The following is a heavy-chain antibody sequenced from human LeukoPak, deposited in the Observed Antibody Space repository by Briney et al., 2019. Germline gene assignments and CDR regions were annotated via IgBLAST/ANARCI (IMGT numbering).Heavy chain of an antibody. J-gene: IGHJ4*02. CDR2: ISAYNGNT. Sequence: ASVKVSCKASGYSFTSYGISWVRQAPGQGLEWMGWISAYNGNTNYAQKLQGRVTMTTDTSTSTAYMELRSLRSDDTAVYYCASRTRNCSSTSCQIFDYWGRGTLVTVSS. CDR3: ASRTRNCSSTSCQIFDY. CDR1: GYSFTSYG. D-gene: IGHD2-2*01. V-gene: IGHV1-18*01.